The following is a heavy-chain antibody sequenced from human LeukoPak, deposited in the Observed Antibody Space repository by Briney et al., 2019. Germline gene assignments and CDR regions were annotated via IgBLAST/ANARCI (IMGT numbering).Heavy chain of an antibody. Sequence: SETLSLTCTVSGGSISSSSYYWGWIRQPPGKGLEWIGSIYYSGSTYYNPSLKSRVTISVDTSKNQFSLKLSSVTAADTAVYYCARDRLAAVGGWDFAFDIWGQGTMVTVSS. D-gene: IGHD6-19*01. CDR2: IYYSGST. CDR1: GGSISSSSYY. J-gene: IGHJ3*02. CDR3: ARDRLAAVGGWDFAFDI. V-gene: IGHV4-39*07.